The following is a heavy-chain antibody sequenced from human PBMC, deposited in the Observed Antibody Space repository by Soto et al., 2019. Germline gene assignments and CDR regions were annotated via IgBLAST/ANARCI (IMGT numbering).Heavy chain of an antibody. CDR2: VSKDGSNT. CDR1: GFTFNFFA. Sequence: QVQLVESGGGVVQPGRSLRLSCAASGFTFNFFAMHWVRQAPGKGLEWVAAVSKDGSNTYYADSVKGRFTISSDNPKNTLYLQMTSLRLEDTAVYYCARDIWWEPGVDAFHIWGQGTMVXVS. CDR3: ARDIWWEPGVDAFHI. J-gene: IGHJ3*02. D-gene: IGHD1-26*01. V-gene: IGHV3-30-3*01.